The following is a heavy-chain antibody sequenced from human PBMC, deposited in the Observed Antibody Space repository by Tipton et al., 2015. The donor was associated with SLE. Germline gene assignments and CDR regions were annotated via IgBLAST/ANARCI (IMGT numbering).Heavy chain of an antibody. J-gene: IGHJ4*02. CDR3: ARLGGSYLDY. CDR1: GVSISSSSYY. CDR2: NYYSGST. D-gene: IGHD3-16*01. Sequence: LRLSCTVSGVSISSSSYYWGWIRQPPGKGLEWIGSNYYSGSTYYNPSLKSRVTISVDTSKNQFSLKLSSVTAADTAVYYCARLGGSYLDYWGQGTLVTVSS. V-gene: IGHV4-39*01.